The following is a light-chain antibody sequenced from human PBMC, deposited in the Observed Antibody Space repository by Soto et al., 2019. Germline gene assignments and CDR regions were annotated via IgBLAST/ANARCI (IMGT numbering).Light chain of an antibody. CDR1: QSLLHITGETF. J-gene: IGKJ5*01. V-gene: IGKV2D-29*02. Sequence: DVVMTQTPLSLSVAPGQPASISCKSSQSLLHITGETFLFWYLQKPGQSPQLLIYEVSTRVSGVPDRFSGSGSGTDSTLKISRVETDDVGIYYCMQSTQLPPTFGQGTRLGIE. CDR3: MQSTQLPPT. CDR2: EVS.